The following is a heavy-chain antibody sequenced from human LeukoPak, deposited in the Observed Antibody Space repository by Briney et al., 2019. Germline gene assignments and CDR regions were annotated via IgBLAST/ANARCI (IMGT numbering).Heavy chain of an antibody. D-gene: IGHD5-18*01. J-gene: IGHJ4*02. CDR2: INHSGST. Sequence: PSETLSLTSAVYGGSCSGYYWSWIRQPPGKGLEWIGEINHSGSTNYNPSLKSRVTISVDTSKNQFSLKLSSVTAADTAVYYCARAVKGRYSYGYVYWGQGTLVTVSS. V-gene: IGHV4-34*01. CDR1: GGSCSGYY. CDR3: ARAVKGRYSYGYVY.